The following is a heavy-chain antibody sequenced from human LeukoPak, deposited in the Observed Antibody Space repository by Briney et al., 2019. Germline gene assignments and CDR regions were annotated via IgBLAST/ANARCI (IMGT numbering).Heavy chain of an antibody. CDR3: ARSSGYPFFDY. CDR2: ITSTSDTI. Sequence: GGSLRLSCAASGFTFSDYSMNWVRQAPGEGLEWLSYITSTSDTIYYADSVKGRFTSSRDNAKNSVYLQMNSLRAEDTAVYYCARSSGYPFFDYWGQGTLVTVSS. V-gene: IGHV3-48*01. CDR1: GFTFSDYS. J-gene: IGHJ4*02. D-gene: IGHD3-22*01.